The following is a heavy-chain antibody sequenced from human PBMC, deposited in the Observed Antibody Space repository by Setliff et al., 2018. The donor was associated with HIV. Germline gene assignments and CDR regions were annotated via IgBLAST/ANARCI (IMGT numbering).Heavy chain of an antibody. V-gene: IGHV4-39*01. CDR1: GGSISNSRYY. CDR3: ASRVYYYDSSGYLREEGFDP. Sequence: SETLSLTCTVSGGSISNSRYYWSWIRQPPGKGLEWIGSIYYSGSTYYNPSPKSRVAISVDTSKNQFSLKLSSVTAADAAVYYCASRVYYYDSSGYLREEGFDPWGQGTLVTVSS. J-gene: IGHJ5*02. D-gene: IGHD3-22*01. CDR2: IYYSGST.